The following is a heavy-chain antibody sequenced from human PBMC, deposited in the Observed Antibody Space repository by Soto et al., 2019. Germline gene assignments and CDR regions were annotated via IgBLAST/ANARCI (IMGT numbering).Heavy chain of an antibody. V-gene: IGHV4-59*01. Sequence: SETLSLTCAVSGAPISTCYWSWIRQPPGKGLEWIGYNYHSGTTNYNPSLKSRVTISVDTSKNQFSLRLTSVTAADTAIYYCVREAYIGYGHAIDYWGQGTLVTVSS. CDR2: NYHSGTT. J-gene: IGHJ4*02. CDR3: VREAYIGYGHAIDY. CDR1: GAPISTCY. D-gene: IGHD5-12*01.